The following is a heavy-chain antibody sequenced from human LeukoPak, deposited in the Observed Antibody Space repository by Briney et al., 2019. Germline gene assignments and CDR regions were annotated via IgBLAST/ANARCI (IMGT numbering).Heavy chain of an antibody. V-gene: IGHV1-46*03. CDR3: ALELLRACYFDY. CDR1: GYTFTSYY. Sequence: VASVKVSCKASGYTFTSYYMHWVRQAPGQGLEWMGIINPSGGSTSYAQKFQGRVTMTRDTSTSTVYMELSSLRSEDTAVYYCALELLRACYFDYWGQGTLVTVSS. CDR2: INPSGGST. D-gene: IGHD1-7*01. J-gene: IGHJ4*02.